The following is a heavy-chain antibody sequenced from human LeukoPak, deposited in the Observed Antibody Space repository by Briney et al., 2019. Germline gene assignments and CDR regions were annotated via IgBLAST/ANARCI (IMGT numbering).Heavy chain of an antibody. CDR3: ARGSALRYFDWLWDY. D-gene: IGHD3-9*01. Sequence: PSATLSVTCAVYGGSFSGYYWSWIRQPPGKRLEWIGEINHSGSTNYNPSLKSRVTISVDTSKNQFSLELSSVTAADTAVYYCARGSALRYFDWLWDYWGQGTLVTVSS. CDR1: GGSFSGYY. J-gene: IGHJ4*02. V-gene: IGHV4-34*01. CDR2: INHSGST.